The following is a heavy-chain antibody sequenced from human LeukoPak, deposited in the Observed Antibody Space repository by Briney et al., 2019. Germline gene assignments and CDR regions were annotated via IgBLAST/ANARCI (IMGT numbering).Heavy chain of an antibody. V-gene: IGHV4-34*01. Sequence: PSETLSLTCAVYGGSFSGYYWSWIRQPPGKGLEWIGEINHSGSTNYNPSLKSRVTISVDTSKNQFSLKLSSVTAADTAVYYCATQSGSYYGLDYWGQGTLVTVSS. CDR1: GGSFSGYY. J-gene: IGHJ4*02. CDR3: ATQSGSYYGLDY. D-gene: IGHD1-26*01. CDR2: INHSGST.